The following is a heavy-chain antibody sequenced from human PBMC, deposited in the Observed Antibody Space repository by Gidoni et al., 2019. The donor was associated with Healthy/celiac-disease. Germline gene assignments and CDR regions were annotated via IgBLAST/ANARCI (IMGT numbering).Heavy chain of an antibody. Sequence: EVQLVVSGWCVVQPGGALSLPCAASGFTFSSYWMHCVRQAPGKGLVWVSRINSEGSSTSYADSVKGRFTISRDNAKNTLYLQMNSLRAEDTAVYYCARVRGSSGVDYWGQGTLVTVSS. CDR3: ARVRGSSGVDY. V-gene: IGHV3-74*01. D-gene: IGHD3-10*01. J-gene: IGHJ4*02. CDR2: INSEGSST. CDR1: GFTFSSYW.